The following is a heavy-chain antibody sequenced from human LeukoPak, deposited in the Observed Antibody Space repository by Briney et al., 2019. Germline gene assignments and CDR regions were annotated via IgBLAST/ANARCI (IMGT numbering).Heavy chain of an antibody. D-gene: IGHD5-24*01. CDR1: GGSISSGGYY. CDR2: IYYSGST. J-gene: IGHJ3*02. V-gene: IGHV4-31*03. Sequence: SETLSLTCNVSGGSISSGGYYWSWIRQHPGRGLEWIGYIYYSGSTYYNPSLKSRVTISVDTSKNQFSLKLSSVTAADTAVYYCAGRLWRRDGYNLSAFDIWGQGTMVTVSS. CDR3: AGRLWRRDGYNLSAFDI.